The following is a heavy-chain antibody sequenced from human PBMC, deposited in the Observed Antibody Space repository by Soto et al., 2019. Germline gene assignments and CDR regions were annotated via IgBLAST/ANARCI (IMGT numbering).Heavy chain of an antibody. CDR1: GGSISSSSYY. V-gene: IGHV4-39*01. Sequence: QLQLQESGPGLVKPSEALSLTCSVSGGSISSSSYYWGWIRQPPGKGLEWIGSIYYSGSTYYNPSFKSRVTISIGKSTNQFSLKLSSLTAADTAVYYCARLAGLATISYYFDVWGQGTLVTVSS. D-gene: IGHD3-9*01. CDR2: IYYSGST. J-gene: IGHJ4*02. CDR3: ARLAGLATISYYFDV.